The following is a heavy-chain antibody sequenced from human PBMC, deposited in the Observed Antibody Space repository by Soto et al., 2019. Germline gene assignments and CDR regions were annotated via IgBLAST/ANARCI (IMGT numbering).Heavy chain of an antibody. CDR2: IDPSDSYT. D-gene: IGHD2-2*01. CDR1: GYSFTSHW. V-gene: IGHV5-10-1*01. CDR3: ATNPIGYCSSTSCSGDYYYGMDV. Sequence: GESLKISCKGSGYSFTSHWISWVRQMPGKGLEWMGRIDPSDSYTNYSPSFQGHVTISADKSISTAYLQWSSLKASDTAMYYCATNPIGYCSSTSCSGDYYYGMDVWGQGTTVTVSS. J-gene: IGHJ6*02.